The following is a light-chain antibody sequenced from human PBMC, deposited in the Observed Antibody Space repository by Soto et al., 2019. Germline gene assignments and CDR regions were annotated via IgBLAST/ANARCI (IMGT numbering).Light chain of an antibody. CDR3: LRYNPYPWT. V-gene: IGKV1-17*01. CDR1: QGIRND. Sequence: DIQMTQSPSSLSASVGDRVTITCRASQGIRNDLDWYQQKPAKAPERLIYAASSLQSGVPSRFSASGSGTEFTLTFTSWRAENFDTYSCLRYNPYPWTSGQGTKVQI. J-gene: IGKJ1*01. CDR2: AAS.